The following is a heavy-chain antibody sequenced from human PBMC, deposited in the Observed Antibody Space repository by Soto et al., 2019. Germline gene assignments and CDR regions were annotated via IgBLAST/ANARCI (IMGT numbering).Heavy chain of an antibody. Sequence: DVQLLESGGGLVQPGGSLRLSCVASGFTFSTYTMSWVRQAPGKGLEWVSVISGSAGSSGPSYADSVQGRFSISRDNARNTLYLQMNSLRGEDTAMYYCAKARCSTDNCYVPEYWGQGTRVTVSS. CDR1: GFTFSTYT. CDR3: AKARCSTDNCYVPEY. D-gene: IGHD1-1*01. V-gene: IGHV3-23*01. J-gene: IGHJ4*02. CDR2: ISGSAGSSGP.